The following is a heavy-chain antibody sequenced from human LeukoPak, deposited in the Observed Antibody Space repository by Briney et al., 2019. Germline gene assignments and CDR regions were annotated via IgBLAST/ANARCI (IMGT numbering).Heavy chain of an antibody. V-gene: IGHV3-74*01. J-gene: IGHJ4*02. CDR2: INTDQSRT. CDR1: GFTFSSYW. CDR3: ASDYVVPEGYFDY. Sequence: GGSLRLSCAASGFTFSSYWMHWVRQTPPKGQVWVSRINTDQSRTSYADSVKRRFTISRHNAKTTVYLQINSLRDEDTAVYYCASDYVVPEGYFDYWGQGTLVIVSS. D-gene: IGHD3-10*02.